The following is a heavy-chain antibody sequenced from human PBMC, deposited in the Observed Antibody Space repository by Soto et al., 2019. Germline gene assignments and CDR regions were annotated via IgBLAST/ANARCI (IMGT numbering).Heavy chain of an antibody. CDR1: GGSISSGCYS. CDR2: IYYSGST. Sequence: SETLSLTCAVSGGSISSGCYSWSWIRQPPGKGLEWIGYIYYSGSTYYNPSLKSRVTISVDTSKNQFSLKLSSVTAADTAVYYCAREGGIVGATAADYWGQGTLVTVSS. CDR3: AREGGIVGATAADY. J-gene: IGHJ4*02. V-gene: IGHV4-31*11. D-gene: IGHD1-26*01.